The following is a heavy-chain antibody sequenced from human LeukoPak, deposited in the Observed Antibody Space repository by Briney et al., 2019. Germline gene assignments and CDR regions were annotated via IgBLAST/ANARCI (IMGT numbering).Heavy chain of an antibody. V-gene: IGHV3-43*02. CDR1: GFTFDDYA. CDR2: ISGDGGST. D-gene: IGHD3-22*01. CDR3: AKPRDYDSSGYYQPFDY. Sequence: GGSLRLSCAASGFTFDDYAMHRVRQAPGKGLEWVSLISGDGGSTYYADSVKGRFTISRDNSKNSLYLQMNSLRTEDTALYYCAKPRDYDSSGYYQPFDYWGQGTLVTVSS. J-gene: IGHJ4*02.